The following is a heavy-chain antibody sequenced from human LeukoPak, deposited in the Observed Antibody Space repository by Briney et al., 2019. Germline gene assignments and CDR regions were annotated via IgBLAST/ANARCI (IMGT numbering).Heavy chain of an antibody. CDR1: GYSISSGYY. D-gene: IGHD3-16*01. CDR3: ATTGEWDNCYYYMDV. Sequence: PSETLSLTCAVSGYSISSGYYWGWIRQPPGKGLEWIGSIYHSGSTYYNPSLKSRVTISVDTSKNQFSLKLSSVTAADTAVYYCATTGEWDNCYYYMDVWGKGTTVTVSS. CDR2: IYHSGST. J-gene: IGHJ6*03. V-gene: IGHV4-38-2*01.